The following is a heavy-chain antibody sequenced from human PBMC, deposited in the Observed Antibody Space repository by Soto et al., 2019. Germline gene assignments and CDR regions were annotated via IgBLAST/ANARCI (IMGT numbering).Heavy chain of an antibody. J-gene: IGHJ3*01. CDR3: AREICSCSRCYDTFDL. CDR1: GFTFSNYE. V-gene: IGHV3-48*03. CDR2: ISTSGSTI. Sequence: EVQLVESGGGLVQPGGSLRLSCAASGFTFSNYEMDWVRQAPGKGLEWISYISTSGSTIFYADSVKGRFTISRDDAGSSLYLQMDSLRAEDTAVYYCAREICSCSRCYDTFDLWGQGTTVTVSS. D-gene: IGHD2-15*01.